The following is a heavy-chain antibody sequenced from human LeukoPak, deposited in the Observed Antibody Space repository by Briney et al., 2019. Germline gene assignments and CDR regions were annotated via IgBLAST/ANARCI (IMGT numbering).Heavy chain of an antibody. CDR3: ARVLYGSGSYYKTAYYYYMDV. V-gene: IGHV4-59*01. J-gene: IGHJ6*03. D-gene: IGHD3-10*01. CDR2: IYYSGST. Sequence: SETLSLTCAVYGESFNGYYWSWIRQPPGKGLEWIGYIYYSGSTNYNPSLKSRVTISVDTSKNQFSLKLSSVTAADTAVYYCARVLYGSGSYYKTAYYYYMDVWGKGTTVTISS. CDR1: GESFNGYY.